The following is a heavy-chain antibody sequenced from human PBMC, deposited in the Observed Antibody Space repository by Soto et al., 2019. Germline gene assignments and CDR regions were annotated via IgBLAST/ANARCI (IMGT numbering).Heavy chain of an antibody. J-gene: IGHJ5*02. CDR2: INHNTNT. D-gene: IGHD2-15*01. Sequence: PSETLSLTCAVYGGSFSDTYWNWFRQPPGKGLEWIGEINHNTNTIYNPSLTSRVTISVDTSKNHFSLKLTSVTAADTAVYYCARGVRLFRGNFYPWGQGTLVTISS. CDR1: GGSFSDTY. CDR3: ARGVRLFRGNFYP. V-gene: IGHV4-34*01.